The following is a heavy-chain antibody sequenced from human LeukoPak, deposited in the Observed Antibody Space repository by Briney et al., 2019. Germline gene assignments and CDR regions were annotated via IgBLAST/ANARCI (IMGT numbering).Heavy chain of an antibody. CDR3: ARINGQRTSIDY. Sequence: PGGSLRLSCLASGFTFNNFEITWVRQAPGKGVEWVSYICSSGGATYYEESMTGRFTISRDNAKNSVFLQMNGLRHSDTSVYYCARINGQRTSIDYWGQGTLVTVSS. D-gene: IGHD2-2*01. V-gene: IGHV3-48*03. CDR1: GFTFNNFE. J-gene: IGHJ4*02. CDR2: ICSSGGAT.